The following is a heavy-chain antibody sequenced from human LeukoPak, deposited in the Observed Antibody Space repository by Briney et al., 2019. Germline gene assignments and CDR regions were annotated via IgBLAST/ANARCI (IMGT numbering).Heavy chain of an antibody. Sequence: GASVKVSCKASGYTFTGYYMHWVRQAPGQGLEWMGWINPNTGGTRFVQKLQGRVAMTRDTSISTVYMELSSLGSDDTAIYYCARTASCGSNCYYFFDYWGQGALVTVSS. CDR3: ARTASCGSNCYYFFDY. J-gene: IGHJ4*02. D-gene: IGHD2-21*02. CDR1: GYTFTGYY. CDR2: INPNTGGT. V-gene: IGHV1-2*02.